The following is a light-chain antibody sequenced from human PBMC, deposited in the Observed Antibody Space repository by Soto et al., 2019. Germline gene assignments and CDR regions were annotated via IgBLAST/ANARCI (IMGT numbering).Light chain of an antibody. J-gene: IGKJ1*01. CDR1: ESVSNNY. Sequence: EMVLTQAPGTRSLSPLEMATLCCMASESVSNNYLAWYQQRPGQAPRLLIYGASIRATDIPGRFGGHGSGTDFILSINRLEPEDSAVYYCQQYGGSPWTFGQGTKVDIK. CDR2: GAS. CDR3: QQYGGSPWT. V-gene: IGKV3-20*01.